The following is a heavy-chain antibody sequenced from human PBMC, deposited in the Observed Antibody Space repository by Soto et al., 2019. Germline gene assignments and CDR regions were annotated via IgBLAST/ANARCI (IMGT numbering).Heavy chain of an antibody. D-gene: IGHD6-19*01. CDR1: GFTFSDYG. J-gene: IGHJ5*02. CDR3: AKTIEVAPGWPGP. Sequence: PGGPLRLSGAASGFTFSDYGMHGVGQAPGKGLEGVAGIWYDGCNKSYAGSAMGRFTISRDNSKTSVHMQMNRLSAEATAVYYGAKTIEVAPGWPGPWGQGTVATVSS. CDR2: IWYDGCNK. V-gene: IGHV3-33*06.